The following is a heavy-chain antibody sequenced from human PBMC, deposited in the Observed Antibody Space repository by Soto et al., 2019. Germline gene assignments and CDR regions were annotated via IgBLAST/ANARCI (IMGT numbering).Heavy chain of an antibody. J-gene: IGHJ6*02. CDR3: ARGGRGYSGYDPSYYYYYYGMDV. D-gene: IGHD5-12*01. CDR2: MNPNTGNS. Sequence: QVQLVQSGAEVRKPGASVKVSCEASGYTFTSYDIYWVRQATGQGLEWMGWMNPNTGNSGYAQKFQGRVTMTSDTSISTAHMELSSLRSEDTAVYYCARGGRGYSGYDPSYYYYYYGMDVWGQGTTVTVSS. CDR1: GYTFTSYD. V-gene: IGHV1-8*01.